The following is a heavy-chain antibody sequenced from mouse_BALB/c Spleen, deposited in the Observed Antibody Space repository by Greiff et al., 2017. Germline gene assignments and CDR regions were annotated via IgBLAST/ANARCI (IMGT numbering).Heavy chain of an antibody. CDR1: GFTFSSYG. J-gene: IGHJ1*01. CDR2: ISSGGSYT. CDR3: ARPNPLLLRQSHWYFDV. D-gene: IGHD1-1*01. Sequence: EVQVVESGGDLVKPGGSLKLSCAASGFTFSSYGMSWVRQTPDKRLEWVATISSGGSYTYYPDSVKGRFTISRDNAKNTLYLQKSSLKSEDTAMYYCARPNPLLLRQSHWYFDVWGAGNTVTVSS. V-gene: IGHV5-6*01.